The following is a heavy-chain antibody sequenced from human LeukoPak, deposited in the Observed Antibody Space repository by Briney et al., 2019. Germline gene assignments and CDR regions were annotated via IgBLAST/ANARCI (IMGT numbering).Heavy chain of an antibody. Sequence: PGGSLRLSCAASGFTFSSYGMHWVRQAPGKGLEWVAVIWYDGSNKYYADSVKGRFTISRDNSKNTLYLQMNSLRAEDTAVYCCARDPGRSDSSGYAFDYWGQGTLVTVSS. CDR3: ARDPGRSDSSGYAFDY. J-gene: IGHJ4*02. CDR2: IWYDGSNK. CDR1: GFTFSSYG. V-gene: IGHV3-33*01. D-gene: IGHD3-22*01.